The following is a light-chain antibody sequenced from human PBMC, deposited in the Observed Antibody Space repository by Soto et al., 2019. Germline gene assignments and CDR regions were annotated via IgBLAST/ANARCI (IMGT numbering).Light chain of an antibody. CDR1: QSVSSSY. CDR2: GAS. CDR3: HQYDSSPVMYT. V-gene: IGKV3-20*01. Sequence: EIVLTQSPGTLSLSPGERATLSCRASQSVSSSYLAWYQQKPGQATRLLIYGASSRATGSPDKFSGSGAGTAFSLTISILEPEDYEVYYCHQYDSSPVMYTFGQETEREIK. J-gene: IGKJ2*01.